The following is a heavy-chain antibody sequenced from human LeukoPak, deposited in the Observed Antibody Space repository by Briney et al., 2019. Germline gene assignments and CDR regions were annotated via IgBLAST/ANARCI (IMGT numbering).Heavy chain of an antibody. D-gene: IGHD3-22*01. V-gene: IGHV4-4*02. CDR2: IYHSGST. J-gene: IGHJ3*02. CDR1: GGSISSSNW. CDR3: ARIREIVVAPDAVDI. Sequence: SSETLSLTCAVSGGSISSSNWWSWVRQPPGKGLEWIGEIYHSGSTNYNPSLKSRVTISVDKSKNQFSLKLSSVTAADTAVYYCARIREIVVAPDAVDIWGQGTMVTVSS.